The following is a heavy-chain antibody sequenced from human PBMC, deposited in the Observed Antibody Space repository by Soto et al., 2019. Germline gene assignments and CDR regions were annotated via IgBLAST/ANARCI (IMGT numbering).Heavy chain of an antibody. V-gene: IGHV3-23*01. CDR3: AKVIVARGGMDV. D-gene: IGHD6-6*01. J-gene: IGHJ6*02. CDR2: ISGSAITT. Sequence: EVQLLDSGGGLVQPGGSLRLSCAASGFTFSSYAMSWVRQAPGKGLEWVSAISGSAITTYYADSVKGRFTISRDNSKNTVYLQMTSLRAEDTAIYYCAKVIVARGGMDVWCRGTTVTVSS. CDR1: GFTFSSYA.